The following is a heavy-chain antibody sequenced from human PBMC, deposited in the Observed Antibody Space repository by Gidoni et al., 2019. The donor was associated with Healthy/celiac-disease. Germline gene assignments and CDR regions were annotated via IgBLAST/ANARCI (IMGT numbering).Heavy chain of an antibody. CDR1: GGSFSGYY. J-gene: IGHJ4*02. CDR2: INHSGST. D-gene: IGHD3-10*01. V-gene: IGHV4-34*01. CDR3: GRRPRPRGGVRYGYLDY. Sequence: QVQLQQWGAGLLKPSETLSLTCAVYGGSFSGYYWSWIRQPPGKRLEWIGEINHSGSTNYNRPLKSRVTISVDPSKNQFSLKRSSVTAADTAVYSWGRRPRPRGGVRYGYLDYWGQGTLVTVSS.